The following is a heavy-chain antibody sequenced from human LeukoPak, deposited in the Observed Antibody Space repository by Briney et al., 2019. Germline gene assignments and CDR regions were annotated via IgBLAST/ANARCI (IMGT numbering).Heavy chain of an antibody. Sequence: GGSLRLSCAASGFTFSNYAMSWVRQAPGKGLEWVSAISDSGSNTYYADSVKGRFTISRDNAKNSLYLQMNSLRAEDTAVYYCARDQWEFPGAFDIWGQGTMVTVSS. CDR3: ARDQWEFPGAFDI. CDR1: GFTFSNYA. J-gene: IGHJ3*02. D-gene: IGHD1-26*01. CDR2: ISDSGSNT. V-gene: IGHV3-23*01.